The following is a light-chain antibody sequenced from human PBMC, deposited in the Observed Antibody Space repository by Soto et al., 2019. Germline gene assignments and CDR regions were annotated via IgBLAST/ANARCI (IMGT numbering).Light chain of an antibody. CDR3: ISYTSSSPYV. CDR1: SSDVGGYNY. J-gene: IGLJ1*01. CDR2: DVS. Sequence: TRPASVSGSPGQSITISCTGTSSDVGGYNYVSWYQHHPGKAPKLIIFDVSNRPSGISNRFSGSKSGNTASLTISGLQAEDEADYYCISYTSSSPYVFGTGTKV. V-gene: IGLV2-14*03.